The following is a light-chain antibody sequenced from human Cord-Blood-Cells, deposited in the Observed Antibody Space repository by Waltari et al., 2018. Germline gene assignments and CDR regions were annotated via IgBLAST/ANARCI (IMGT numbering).Light chain of an antibody. CDR1: SSVVGSYNL. Sequence: QSALTQSASVSGSPGQSITISCTGTSSVVGSYNLVSWYQQHPGKAPKLMIYEGSKRPSGVSNRFSGSKSGNTASLTISGLQAEDEADYYCCSYAGSSTLVFGGGTKLTVL. V-gene: IGLV2-23*01. CDR3: CSYAGSSTLV. J-gene: IGLJ2*01. CDR2: EGS.